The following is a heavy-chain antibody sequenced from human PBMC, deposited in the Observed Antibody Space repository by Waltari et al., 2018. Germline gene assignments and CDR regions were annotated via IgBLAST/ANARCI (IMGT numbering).Heavy chain of an antibody. CDR2: IRSKAYGGTT. Sequence: EVQLVESGGGLVQPGRSLRLSCTASGFTFGDYAMSWFRRAPGKGREWVGFIRSKAYGGTTEYAASVKGRFTISRDDSKSIAYLQMNSLKTEDTAVYYCTRDYDDSSGYYYYYGMDVWGQGTTVTVSS. CDR3: TRDYDDSSGYYYYYGMDV. CDR1: GFTFGDYA. V-gene: IGHV3-49*03. J-gene: IGHJ6*02. D-gene: IGHD3-22*01.